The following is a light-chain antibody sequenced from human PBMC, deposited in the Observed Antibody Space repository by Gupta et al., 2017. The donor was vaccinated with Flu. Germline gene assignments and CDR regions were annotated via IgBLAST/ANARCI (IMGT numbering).Light chain of an antibody. V-gene: IGKV3-15*01. CDR3: QQYNNWPPWT. Sequence: EILMTQSPATLSVSPGERATLSCRASQSVSSNLAWYQQKPGQAPRILIYGASTRATGIPARLSGSGSGTEFTLTISSLQSEDFAVYYCQQYNNWPPWTFGQGTKVEIK. CDR2: GAS. CDR1: QSVSSN. J-gene: IGKJ1*01.